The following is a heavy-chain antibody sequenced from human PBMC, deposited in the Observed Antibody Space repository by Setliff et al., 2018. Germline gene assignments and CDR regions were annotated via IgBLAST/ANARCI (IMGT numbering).Heavy chain of an antibody. V-gene: IGHV4-38-2*02. CDR1: GYSISSGYY. CDR3: ARQVSWFDP. J-gene: IGHJ5*02. CDR2: IYHSGST. Sequence: SETLSLTCTVSGYSISSGYYWGWIRQPPGKGLEWIGSIYHSGSTYYNPSLKSRVTISVDTSKNQFSLKLSSVTAADTAVYYCARQVSWFDPWGQGTLVTVSS.